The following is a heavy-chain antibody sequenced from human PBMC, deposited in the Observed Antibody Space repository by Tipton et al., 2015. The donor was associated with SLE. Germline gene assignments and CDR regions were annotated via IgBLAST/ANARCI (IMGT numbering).Heavy chain of an antibody. D-gene: IGHD6-6*01. J-gene: IGHJ4*02. CDR1: GDSFNNYA. CDR3: VREGLAARGFDS. Sequence: QSGPEVTKPGSSVKVSCKAAGDSFNNYAIYWVRQAPGQGLEWVGAFIPVFAKTNYAQKFQGRVSISADESTSTAYMDVTSLRSEDTAVYYCVREGLAARGFDSWGQGTLVTVSS. V-gene: IGHV1-69*01. CDR2: FIPVFAKT.